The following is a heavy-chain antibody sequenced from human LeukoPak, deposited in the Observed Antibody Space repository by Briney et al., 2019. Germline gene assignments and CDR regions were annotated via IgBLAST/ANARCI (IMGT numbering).Heavy chain of an antibody. CDR2: ISWNSGSI. CDR3: AKDKTLSIAAAGYFDY. CDR1: GFTFDDYA. Sequence: GGSLRLSCAASGFTFDDYAMHWVRQAPGKGLEWVSGISWNSGSIGYADSVKGRFTISRDNAKNSLYLQMNSLRAEDTALYYCAKDKTLSIAAAGYFDYWGQGTLVTVSS. V-gene: IGHV3-9*01. D-gene: IGHD6-13*01. J-gene: IGHJ4*02.